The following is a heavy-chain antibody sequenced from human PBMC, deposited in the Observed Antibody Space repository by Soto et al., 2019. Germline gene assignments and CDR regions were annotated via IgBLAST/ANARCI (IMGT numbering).Heavy chain of an antibody. CDR2: IIPILGIA. CDR1: GGTFSSYT. Sequence: ASVKVSCKASGGTFSSYTISWVRQAPGQGLEWMGRIIPILGIANYAQKFQGRVTITADKSTSTAYMELSSLRSEDTAVYYCARELELFGAFDIWGQGTMVTVSS. V-gene: IGHV1-69*02. D-gene: IGHD1-7*01. CDR3: ARELELFGAFDI. J-gene: IGHJ3*02.